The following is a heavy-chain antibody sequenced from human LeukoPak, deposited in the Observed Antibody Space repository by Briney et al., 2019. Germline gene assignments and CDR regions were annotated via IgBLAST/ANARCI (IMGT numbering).Heavy chain of an antibody. Sequence: SETLSLTCTVSGGSISDSSFYWGWIRQPPGKGLEWIGSVHSSGNTNYAASLNSRVTLSVDTSENQFSLKLTSVTAADTAVYYCARCLATGGRVSFDYWGQGTLVTVSS. J-gene: IGHJ4*02. CDR1: GGSISDSSFY. CDR2: VHSSGNT. CDR3: ARCLATGGRVSFDY. D-gene: IGHD6-13*01. V-gene: IGHV4-39*01.